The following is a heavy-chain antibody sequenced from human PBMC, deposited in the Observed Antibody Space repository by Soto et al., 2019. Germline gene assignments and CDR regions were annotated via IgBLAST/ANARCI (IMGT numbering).Heavy chain of an antibody. CDR3: ALALGPTTGLDY. CDR1: GASTVSHYH. D-gene: IGHD6-19*01. Sequence: QVQLQESGPGLVKPSQTLSLTCSVSGASTVSHYHWTWIRQPPGKGLEWMGYIFNSGTTFYNPSLTSRLSISMDTSGNHFSLELRSVTAADTAVYYCALALGPTTGLDYWGQGTLVTGSS. CDR2: IFNSGTT. V-gene: IGHV4-31*02. J-gene: IGHJ4*02.